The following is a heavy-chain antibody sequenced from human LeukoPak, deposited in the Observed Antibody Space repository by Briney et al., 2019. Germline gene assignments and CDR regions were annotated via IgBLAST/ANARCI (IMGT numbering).Heavy chain of an antibody. J-gene: IGHJ4*02. CDR1: GFTFGDYA. D-gene: IGHD3-3*01. Sequence: QPGRSLRLSCTASGFTFGDYAMSWFRQAPGKGLEWVGFIRSKAYGGTTEYAASVKGRFTISRDDSKSIAYLQMNSLKTEDTAVYYCTRVGDAYYDFWGGYPYYFDYWGQGTLVTVSS. CDR2: IRSKAYGGTT. V-gene: IGHV3-49*03. CDR3: TRVGDAYYDFWGGYPYYFDY.